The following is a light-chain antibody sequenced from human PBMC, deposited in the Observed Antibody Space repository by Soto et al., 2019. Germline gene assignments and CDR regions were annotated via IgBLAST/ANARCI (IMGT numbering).Light chain of an antibody. CDR3: QHYNYWPL. J-gene: IGKJ3*01. Sequence: EIVMTQSPATLSVSPGERATLSCRASQSVSSNLAWYQQKPGQAPRLLIDGASTRATGIPARFSGSGSGTEIALIISSLQAEVFAVYYCQHYNYWPLFGPGTKVDIK. CDR2: GAS. V-gene: IGKV3-15*01. CDR1: QSVSSN.